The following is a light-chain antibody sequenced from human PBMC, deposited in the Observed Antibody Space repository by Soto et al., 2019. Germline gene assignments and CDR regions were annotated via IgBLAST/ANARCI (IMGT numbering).Light chain of an antibody. CDR3: QQYYSTPLT. Sequence: DIVMTQSPDSLAVSLGERATLNCRSSQSVLYSSNNKNYLAWYQQKPGQPPKLLIYWASTRESGVPDRSSGSGSGTDFTLTIGSLQAEDVAVYYCQQYYSTPLTFGGGTKVEIK. CDR2: WAS. V-gene: IGKV4-1*01. J-gene: IGKJ4*01. CDR1: QSVLYSSNNKNY.